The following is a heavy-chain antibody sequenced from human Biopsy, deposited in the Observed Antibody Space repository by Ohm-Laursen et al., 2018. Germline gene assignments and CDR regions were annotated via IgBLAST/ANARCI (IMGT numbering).Heavy chain of an antibody. V-gene: IGHV4-39*01. CDR3: ARQVDFWSGYVDY. Sequence: SDTLSLTCTVSGGSISDSTYHWGWIRQSPGKGLEWIGNIYYSGNTDYSPSLKSRVTISVDTSNNKFSLKLRSVPAADTAVYYCARQVDFWSGYVDYWGQGTLVAVSS. J-gene: IGHJ4*02. D-gene: IGHD3-3*01. CDR1: GGSISDSTYH. CDR2: IYYSGNT.